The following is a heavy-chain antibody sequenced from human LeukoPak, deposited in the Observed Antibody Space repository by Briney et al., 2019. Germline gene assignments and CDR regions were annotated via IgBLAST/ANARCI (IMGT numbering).Heavy chain of an antibody. D-gene: IGHD5-24*01. CDR1: GFTFSSYA. Sequence: GGSLRLSCAASGFTFSSYAMSWVRQAPGKGLEWVSAMSGSGGSTYYADSVKGRFTISRDNSKNTLYLQMNSLRAEDTAVYYCAKNPLDGWLQCWGQGTLVTVSS. CDR2: MSGSGGST. V-gene: IGHV3-23*01. CDR3: AKNPLDGWLQC. J-gene: IGHJ4*02.